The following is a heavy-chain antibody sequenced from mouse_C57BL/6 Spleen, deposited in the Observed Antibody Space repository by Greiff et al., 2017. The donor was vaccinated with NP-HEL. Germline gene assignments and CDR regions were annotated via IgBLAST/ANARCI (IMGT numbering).Heavy chain of an antibody. CDR1: GYTFTNYW. CDR2: IDPSDSYT. CDR3: AGSGNYLYAMDY. Sequence: QVQLQQPGAELVMPGASVKLSCKASGYTFTNYWMHWVKQRPGQGLEWIGEIDPSDSYTNYNQKFKGKSTLTVDKSSSTAYMQLSSLTSEDSAVYYCAGSGNYLYAMDYWGQGTSVTVSS. D-gene: IGHD2-1*01. V-gene: IGHV1-69*01. J-gene: IGHJ4*01.